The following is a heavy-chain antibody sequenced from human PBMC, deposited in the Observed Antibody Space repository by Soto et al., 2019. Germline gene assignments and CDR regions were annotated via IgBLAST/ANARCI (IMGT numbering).Heavy chain of an antibody. V-gene: IGHV1-18*01. CDR2: ISGYNDNT. CDR3: VRDSSSWFYYYYGMDV. Sequence: QVQLKQSGPEVRKPGASVRVSCKASGYIFTNFGISWVRQAPGQGLEWMGWISGYNDNTHYAQNLQGRVSMTTDTSTGTAYMDLRSLRSDDTAIYYCVRDSSSWFYYYYGMDVWGQGTTVTVSS. CDR1: GYIFTNFG. D-gene: IGHD6-13*01. J-gene: IGHJ6*02.